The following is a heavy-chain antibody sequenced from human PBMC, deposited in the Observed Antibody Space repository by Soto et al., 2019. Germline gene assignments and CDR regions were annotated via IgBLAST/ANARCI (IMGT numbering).Heavy chain of an antibody. CDR1: GFTFTSHG. CDR3: ARGDKDYIWGSYRYLSAFDI. J-gene: IGHJ3*02. CDR2: ISAYNGNT. V-gene: IGHV1-18*01. Sequence: ASVKVSCKAFGFTFTSHGIRWGGTAPGPGLVWMGWISAYNGNTNYAQKLQGRVTMTTDTSTSTAYMELRSLRSDDTAVYYCARGDKDYIWGSYRYLSAFDIWGQGTMVTVSS. D-gene: IGHD3-16*02.